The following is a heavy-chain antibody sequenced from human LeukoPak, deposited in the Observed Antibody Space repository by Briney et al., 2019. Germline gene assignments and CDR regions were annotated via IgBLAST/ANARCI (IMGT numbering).Heavy chain of an antibody. CDR2: IIPIFGTA. V-gene: IGHV1-69*06. Sequence: ASVKVSCKASGGTFSSYAISWVRRAPGQGLEWMGGIIPIFGTANYAQKFQGRVTITADKSTSTACMELSSLRSEDTAVYYGARGFIRLTNWFDPWGQGTLVTVSS. CDR3: ARGFIRLTNWFDP. J-gene: IGHJ5*02. CDR1: GGTFSSYA. D-gene: IGHD3-22*01.